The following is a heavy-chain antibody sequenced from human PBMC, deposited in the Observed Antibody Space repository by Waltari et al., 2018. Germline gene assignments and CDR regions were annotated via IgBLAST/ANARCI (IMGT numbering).Heavy chain of an antibody. Sequence: SWIRQHQGKGLEWIGYIYYSGSTYYNPALKSRVTISVDTSKNQFSLKLSSVTAADTAVYYCARVYSSGWYGAFDIWGQGTMVTVSS. CDR2: IYYSGST. V-gene: IGHV4-31*02. J-gene: IGHJ3*02. CDR3: ARVYSSGWYGAFDI. D-gene: IGHD6-19*01.